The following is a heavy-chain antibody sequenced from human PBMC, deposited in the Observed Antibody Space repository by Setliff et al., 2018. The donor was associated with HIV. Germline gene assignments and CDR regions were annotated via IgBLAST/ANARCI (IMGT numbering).Heavy chain of an antibody. J-gene: IGHJ4*02. CDR3: ARQTREAPYYFDY. CDR2: IYPSDSDT. CDR1: GYSFTTYW. V-gene: IGHV5-51*01. Sequence: PGESLKISCKTSGYSFTTYWIGWVRQMPGKGLEWMGIIYPSDSDTRYSPSFQGQVTISADKSISIAYLQWNSLKASDTAMYYCARQTREAPYYFDYWGQGTLVTVSS.